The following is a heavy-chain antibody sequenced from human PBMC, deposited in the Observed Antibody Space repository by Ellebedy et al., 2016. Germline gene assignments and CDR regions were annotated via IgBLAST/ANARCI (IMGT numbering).Heavy chain of an antibody. V-gene: IGHV3-53*01. CDR2: IYSGGST. CDR1: GFTVSSNY. Sequence: GGSLRLXXAASGFTVSSNYMSWVRQAPGKGLEWVSVIYSGGSTNYADSVKGRFTISRDNSKNTLYLQMNSLRAEDTAVYYCARVGGTGYGMDVWGQGTTVTVSS. D-gene: IGHD1-1*01. J-gene: IGHJ6*02. CDR3: ARVGGTGYGMDV.